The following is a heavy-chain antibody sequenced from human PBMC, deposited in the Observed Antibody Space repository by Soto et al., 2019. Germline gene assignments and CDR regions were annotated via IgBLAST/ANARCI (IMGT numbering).Heavy chain of an antibody. CDR3: VRVRGSGSYAAYYFDS. Sequence: PSETLSLTCTVSGGSISNGGYYWNWVRQHPGKGLEWIGYIHYSGSTWYNPSLESRVTISVDTSKDQFSLKLRSVTAADTAVYYCVRVRGSGSYAAYYFDSWGQGTLVTVSS. CDR1: GGSISNGGYY. J-gene: IGHJ4*01. V-gene: IGHV4-31*03. CDR2: IHYSGST. D-gene: IGHD3-10*01.